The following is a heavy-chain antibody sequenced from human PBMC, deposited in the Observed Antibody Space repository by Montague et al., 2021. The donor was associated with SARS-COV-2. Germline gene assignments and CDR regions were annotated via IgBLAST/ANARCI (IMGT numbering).Heavy chain of an antibody. J-gene: IGHJ4*02. Sequence: CAISGDSVSSNSAAWNWIRQSPSRGLGWLGRTYYRSKWYDDYAVSVKSRITINPDTSKNQFSLQLNSVTPEDTAVYYCARGGSWLHYFDYWGQGTLVTVSS. CDR1: GDSVSSNSAA. V-gene: IGHV6-1*01. CDR2: TYYRSKWYD. D-gene: IGHD6-13*01. CDR3: ARGGSWLHYFDY.